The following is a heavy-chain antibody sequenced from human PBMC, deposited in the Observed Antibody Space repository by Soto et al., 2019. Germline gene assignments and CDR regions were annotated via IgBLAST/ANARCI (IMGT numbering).Heavy chain of an antibody. J-gene: IGHJ5*02. Sequence: SGTISLTCKGSGASDIISTYSWSWIRQPPGKALQWIGFIYQSGVTSYNPSLASRVSTSLDRSNNQCSLKLKSVTAADTAVYFCAGMPYTSGLRFDPWGPGTLVNVPQ. V-gene: IGHV4-30-2*01. D-gene: IGHD6-19*01. CDR1: GASDIISTYS. CDR3: AGMPYTSGLRFDP. CDR2: IYQSGVT.